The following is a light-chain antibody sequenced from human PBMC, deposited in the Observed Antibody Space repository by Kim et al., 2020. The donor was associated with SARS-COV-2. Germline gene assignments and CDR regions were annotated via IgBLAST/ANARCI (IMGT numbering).Light chain of an antibody. Sequence: EIVLTQSPGTLSLSPGERVTLSCRASQTISHSYLAWYQQKPGQAPRVLMYGASYRAIGVPDRFSGSGSGTDFTLTISRREPEDFAVYYCQHYGTSPFTFGQGTRLEIK. CDR2: GAS. V-gene: IGKV3-20*01. CDR1: QTISHSY. J-gene: IGKJ5*01. CDR3: QHYGTSPFT.